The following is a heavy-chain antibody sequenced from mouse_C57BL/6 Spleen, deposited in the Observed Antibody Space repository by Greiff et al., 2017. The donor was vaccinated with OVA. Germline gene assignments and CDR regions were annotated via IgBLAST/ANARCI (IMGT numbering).Heavy chain of an antibody. D-gene: IGHD1-1*01. Sequence: VQLQESGAELVMPGASVKLSCKASGYTFTSYWMHWVKQRPGQGLEWIGEIDPSDSYTNYNQKFKGKSTLTVDKSSSTAYMQLSSLTSEDSAVYYCARGYYGSSYGGYWGQGTTLTVSS. J-gene: IGHJ2*01. CDR3: ARGYYGSSYGGY. V-gene: IGHV1-69*01. CDR1: GYTFTSYW. CDR2: IDPSDSYT.